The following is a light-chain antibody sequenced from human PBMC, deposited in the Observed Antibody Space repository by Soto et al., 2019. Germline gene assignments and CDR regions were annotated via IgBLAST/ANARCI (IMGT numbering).Light chain of an antibody. Sequence: IVMTHSPATLSVSPGEDVTLSCRASQSVPSRIAWYQQKPGQAPSLLIYGASSRATGIPDRFSGSGSGTDFTLTISRLEPEDFAVYYCQQYGGSPFTFGPGTKVDIK. V-gene: IGKV3-20*01. CDR3: QQYGGSPFT. CDR2: GAS. CDR1: QSVPSR. J-gene: IGKJ3*01.